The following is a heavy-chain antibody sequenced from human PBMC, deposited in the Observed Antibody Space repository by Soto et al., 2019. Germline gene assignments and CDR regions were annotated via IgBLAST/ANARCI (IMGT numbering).Heavy chain of an antibody. D-gene: IGHD2-21*01. V-gene: IGHV3-33*01. J-gene: IGHJ6*02. Sequence: QVQLVESGGGVVQPGGSLRLSCAASGFTFSSYGMHWVRQAPGKGLEWVAVIWYDGSNKYYADSVKGRFTISRDNSKNTLYLQMNCLRAEDTAVYYCARVLRPAHCGGDCYYGMDVWGQGTTVTVSS. CDR3: ARVLRPAHCGGDCYYGMDV. CDR1: GFTFSSYG. CDR2: IWYDGSNK.